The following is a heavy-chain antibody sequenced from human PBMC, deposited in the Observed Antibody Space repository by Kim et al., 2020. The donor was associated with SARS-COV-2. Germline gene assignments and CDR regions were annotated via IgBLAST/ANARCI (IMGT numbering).Heavy chain of an antibody. CDR2: IYYSGST. CDR1: GGSISSYY. CDR3: ARSSTLWFGELFLGVAFDI. V-gene: IGHV4-59*08. J-gene: IGHJ3*02. D-gene: IGHD3-10*01. Sequence: SETLSLTCTVSGGSISSYYWSWIRQPPGKGLEWIGYIYYSGSTNYNPSLKSRVTISVDTSKNQFSLKLSSVTAADTAVYYCARSSTLWFGELFLGVAFDIWGQGTMVTVSS.